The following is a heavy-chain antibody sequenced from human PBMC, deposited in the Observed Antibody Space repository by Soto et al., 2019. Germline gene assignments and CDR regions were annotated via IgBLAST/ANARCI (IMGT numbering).Heavy chain of an antibody. CDR2: IYHSGNT. Sequence: PSETLPLTCPLCGYSISSGYYWGWIRQPPGKGLEWIGSIYHSGNTYYNPSLKNRGTISVDTSQIQLSLKLSSVTAADTAVSYCARGAVAGYYFVMDAWSDGTTVNV. J-gene: IGHJ6*02. D-gene: IGHD6-19*01. CDR1: GYSISSGYY. CDR3: ARGAVAGYYFVMDA. V-gene: IGHV4-38-2*02.